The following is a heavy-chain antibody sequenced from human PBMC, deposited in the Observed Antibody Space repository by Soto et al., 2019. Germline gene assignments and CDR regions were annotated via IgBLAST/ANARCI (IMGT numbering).Heavy chain of an antibody. CDR2: IYSSGTI. V-gene: IGHV4-31*03. CDR1: AGSMGSASNY. Sequence: QVQLQESGPRLIKPSETLSLTCTVSAGSMGSASNYWGWIRQLPGKGLESIGYIYSSGTISYNTSLKSRLIILVDTSNNQFSLTLRSVTAAATGFYYCAGGEAEVPGFDNWGRGTLVTVSS. CDR3: AGGEAEVPGFDN. J-gene: IGHJ4*02. D-gene: IGHD1-1*01.